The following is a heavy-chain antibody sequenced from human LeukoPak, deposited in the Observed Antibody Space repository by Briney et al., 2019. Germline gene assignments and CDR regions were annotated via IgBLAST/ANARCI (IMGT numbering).Heavy chain of an antibody. CDR3: AKDVGKWESLHFFDY. Sequence: GGSLRLSCLTSGFTFSTNAMSWVRQAPGKGLEWISGISGSGASTYYADSVTGRFTISRDNSRNTLYLQMNSLRGDDTAVYYCAKDVGKWESLHFFDYWGQGTLVTVS. CDR2: ISGSGAST. D-gene: IGHD1-26*01. CDR1: GFTFSTNA. V-gene: IGHV3-23*01. J-gene: IGHJ4*02.